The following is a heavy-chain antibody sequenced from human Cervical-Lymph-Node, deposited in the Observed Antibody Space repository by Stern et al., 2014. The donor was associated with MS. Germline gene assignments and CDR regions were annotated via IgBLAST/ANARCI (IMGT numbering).Heavy chain of an antibody. CDR2: IWYDGSNK. CDR1: GFTFSSSG. J-gene: IGHJ6*02. Sequence: AQLVESWGGVVQPGRYLRLSCAASGFTFSSSGMHWVRPAPGKGLEWAAVIWYDGSNKYYADSVKGRFTISRDNSKNTLYLQMNSLRAEDTAVYYCARSSSPSPYYYYGMDVWGQGTTVTVSS. D-gene: IGHD6-13*01. CDR3: ARSSSPSPYYYYGMDV. V-gene: IGHV3-33*01.